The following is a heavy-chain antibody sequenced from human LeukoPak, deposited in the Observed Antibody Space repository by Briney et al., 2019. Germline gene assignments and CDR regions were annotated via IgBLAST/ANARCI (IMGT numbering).Heavy chain of an antibody. CDR2: IRYDGSNK. V-gene: IGHV3-30*02. D-gene: IGHD5-24*01. J-gene: IGHJ4*02. CDR3: AKGNEWLQALDY. CDR1: GFTFSSYG. Sequence: PGGSLRLSCAASGFTFSSYGIHWVRQAPGKGLEWVAFIRYDGSNKYYADSVKGRFTISRDNSKNTLYLQMNSLRAEDTAVYYCAKGNEWLQALDYWGQGNLVTVSS.